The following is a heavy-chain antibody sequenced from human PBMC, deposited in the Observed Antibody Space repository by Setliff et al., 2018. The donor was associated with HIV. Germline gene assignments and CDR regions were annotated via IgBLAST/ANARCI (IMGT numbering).Heavy chain of an antibody. Sequence: SETQSLTCTVSGGSITGYYWSWVRQPPGKGLEWIGYIFYSGTTNYSPSLNSRATISVDTSKNSFSLRLSSVTAADTAVYYCARVNALIRAPFDYWGQGALVTVSS. V-gene: IGHV4-59*01. CDR1: GGSITGYY. CDR3: ARVNALIRAPFDY. CDR2: IFYSGTT. J-gene: IGHJ4*02.